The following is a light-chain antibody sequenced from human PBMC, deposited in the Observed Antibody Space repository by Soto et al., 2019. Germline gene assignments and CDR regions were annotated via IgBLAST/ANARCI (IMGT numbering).Light chain of an antibody. CDR1: QSIGRR. CDR2: EAS. CDR3: QQYDTDSRMWT. V-gene: IGKV1-5*03. Sequence: DIQMTQSPYTLSASVGDRVTITCRASQSIGRRLAWYQERPGKAPRLLIYEASTLENGVPSRFSGSGFGTDFTLNIRGLQPEDFATYYCQQYDTDSRMWTFGQGTKVDIK. J-gene: IGKJ1*01.